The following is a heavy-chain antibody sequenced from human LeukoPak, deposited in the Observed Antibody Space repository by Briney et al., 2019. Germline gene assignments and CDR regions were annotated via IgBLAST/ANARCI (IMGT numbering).Heavy chain of an antibody. CDR3: AVGWRWFPQYFFDH. D-gene: IGHD2-15*01. J-gene: IGHJ4*02. CDR2: VDGSGDST. Sequence: GGSLRLSCAASGFTFINFAMSWVRQAPGKGLEWVSCVDGSGDSTYYADSVKGRFTISRDNSKNALYLQVNSLRAEDTAVYYCAVGWRWFPQYFFDHWGQGTLVSVSS. V-gene: IGHV3-23*01. CDR1: GFTFINFA.